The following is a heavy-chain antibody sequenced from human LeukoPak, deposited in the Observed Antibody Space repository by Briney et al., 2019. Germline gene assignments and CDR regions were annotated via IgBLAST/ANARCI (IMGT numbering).Heavy chain of an antibody. V-gene: IGHV4-38-2*01. Sequence: PSETLSLTCAVSGYSISSGYYWGWIRQPPGKGLEWIGSIYHSGSTYYNPSLKSRVTISVDTSKNQFSLKLSSVTAADTAAYYCARPVYDFWSGLNWFDPWGQGTLVTVSS. CDR2: IYHSGST. CDR3: ARPVYDFWSGLNWFDP. J-gene: IGHJ5*02. D-gene: IGHD3-3*01. CDR1: GYSISSGYY.